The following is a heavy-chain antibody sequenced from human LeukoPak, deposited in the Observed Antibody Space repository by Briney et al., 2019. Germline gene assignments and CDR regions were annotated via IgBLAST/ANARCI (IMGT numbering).Heavy chain of an antibody. V-gene: IGHV4-59*01. CDR1: GGAISRYY. CDR2: VYYSGKN. CDR3: ARVGIAVAGTLDY. J-gene: IGHJ4*02. Sequence: PSETLSLSCTVSGGAISRYYWGWIRQPPGKGLEWIGCVYYSGKNNYNPSLKSRVTISVDTSKNQFSLKLSSVTAADTAVYYCARVGIAVAGTLDYWGQGTLVTVSS. D-gene: IGHD6-19*01.